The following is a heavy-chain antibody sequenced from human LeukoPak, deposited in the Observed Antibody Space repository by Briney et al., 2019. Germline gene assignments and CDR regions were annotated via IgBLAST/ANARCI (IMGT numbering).Heavy chain of an antibody. CDR2: MREDGTEI. CDR3: ERGGATRGRFEI. Sequence: GGSLRLSCAASGFPFDVQTMSWVRQAPGKGLDWVASMREDGTEINYVDSVKGRFTISRDNPKNSLYLQMNSLRVEDTAVYYCERGGATRGRFEIGGQGTLVTVSS. CDR1: GFPFDVQT. J-gene: IGHJ4*02. V-gene: IGHV3-7*01. D-gene: IGHD1-26*01.